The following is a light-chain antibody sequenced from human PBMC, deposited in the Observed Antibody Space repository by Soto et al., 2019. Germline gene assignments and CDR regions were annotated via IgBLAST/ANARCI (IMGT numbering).Light chain of an antibody. CDR3: QQYGSSPRT. J-gene: IGKJ1*01. CDR1: QSVSSNF. CDR2: GAS. V-gene: IGKV3-20*01. Sequence: EIVLTQSPGTLSLSPGERATLSCRASQSVSSNFLAWYQQKPGQAPRLLIYGASNRATGFPDRFSGSGSGTDFTLTITRLEPEDFAVYFRQQYGSSPRTFGQGTKVDIK.